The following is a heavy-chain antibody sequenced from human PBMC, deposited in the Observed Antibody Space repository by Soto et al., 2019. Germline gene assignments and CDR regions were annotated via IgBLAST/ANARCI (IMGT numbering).Heavy chain of an antibody. CDR3: GRDRGSSTSCLDY. CDR1: GFSFSNYA. D-gene: IGHD2-2*01. CDR2: IWYDGNNK. Sequence: HPGGSLRLSCAASGFSFSNYAMHWVRQAPGLGLDWVAIIWYDGNNKYYADSVEGRFTISRDNSKNTLYLQMNSLRVEDTAIYYCGRDRGSSTSCLDYWGQGTPVTVSS. J-gene: IGHJ4*02. V-gene: IGHV3-33*01.